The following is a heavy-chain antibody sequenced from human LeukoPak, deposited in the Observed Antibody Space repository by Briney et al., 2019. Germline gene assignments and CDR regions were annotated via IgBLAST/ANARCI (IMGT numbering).Heavy chain of an antibody. D-gene: IGHD3-10*01. V-gene: IGHV4-61*02. CDR1: GGSISSGSYY. Sequence: SETLSLTCTVSGGSISSGSYYWSWIRQPAGKGLEWIGRIYTSGSTNYNPSLKSRVTISADTSKNQFSLKLSSVTAADTAVYYCASGQVRGADFDYWGQGTLVTVSS. J-gene: IGHJ4*02. CDR3: ASGQVRGADFDY. CDR2: IYTSGST.